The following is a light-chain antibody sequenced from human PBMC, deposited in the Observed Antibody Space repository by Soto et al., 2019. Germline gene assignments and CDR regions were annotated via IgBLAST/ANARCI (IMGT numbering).Light chain of an antibody. CDR3: QQYENLPT. Sequence: IHMTQSPSSLSASVGDRVTITCQASQNINNYLNWYQQKPGRAPKLLIYDASNLEAGVPSRFRGSGSGTDFTFTTSRLQPEDIATYYCQQYENLPTFGQGTRLEI. CDR1: QNINNY. CDR2: DAS. J-gene: IGKJ5*01. V-gene: IGKV1-33*01.